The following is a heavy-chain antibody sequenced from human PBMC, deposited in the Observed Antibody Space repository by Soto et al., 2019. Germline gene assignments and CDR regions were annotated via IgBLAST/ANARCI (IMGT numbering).Heavy chain of an antibody. Sequence: ASLRLSCAASGFTLSGYAMDWVRQAPGKGLEYVSGISSNGVGTYYANSVQGRSTISRDSSKNTVYLQMGSLRPEDMAVYYCARRARPDFYYMDVWGKGTTVTVSS. D-gene: IGHD6-6*01. V-gene: IGHV3-64*01. J-gene: IGHJ6*03. CDR2: ISSNGVGT. CDR1: GFTLSGYA. CDR3: ARRARPDFYYMDV.